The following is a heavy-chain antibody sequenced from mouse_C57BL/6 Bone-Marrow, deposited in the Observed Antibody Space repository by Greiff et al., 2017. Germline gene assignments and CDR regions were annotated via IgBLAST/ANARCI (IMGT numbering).Heavy chain of an antibody. V-gene: IGHV1-54*01. J-gene: IGHJ4*01. CDR1: GYAFTNYL. CDR2: INPGSGGT. Sequence: QVQLQQSGAELVRPGTSVKVSCKASGYAFTNYLIEWVKQRPGQGLEWIGVINPGSGGTNYNEKFKGKATLTADKSSSPAYIQLSRLTSEDSEVYGCARWGLRRGNYAMDYWGQGTSVTVSS. D-gene: IGHD2-2*01. CDR3: ARWGLRRGNYAMDY.